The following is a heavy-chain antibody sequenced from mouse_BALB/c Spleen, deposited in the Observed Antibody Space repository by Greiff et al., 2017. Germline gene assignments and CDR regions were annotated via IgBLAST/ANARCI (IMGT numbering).Heavy chain of an antibody. V-gene: IGHV3-6*02. CDR2: ISYDGSN. J-gene: IGHJ1*01. CDR3: ARENYEDWYFDV. CDR1: GYSITSGYY. D-gene: IGHD2-4*01. Sequence: ESGPGLVKPSQSLSLTCSVTGYSITSGYYWNWIRQFPGNKLEWMGYISYDGSNNYNPSLKNRISITRDTSKNQFFLKLNSVTTEDTATYYCARENYEDWYFDVWGAGTTVTVSS.